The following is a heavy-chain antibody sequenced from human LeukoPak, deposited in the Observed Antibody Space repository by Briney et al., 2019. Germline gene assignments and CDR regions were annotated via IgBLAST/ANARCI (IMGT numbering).Heavy chain of an antibody. V-gene: IGHV3-64D*09. J-gene: IGHJ4*02. CDR2: ISSNGGST. D-gene: IGHD1-1*01. CDR3: ARDWGTTGTTGWMFDY. CDR1: GFTFSSYA. Sequence: GGSLRLSCSASGFTFSSYAMHWVRQAPGKGLEYVSAISSNGGSTYYADSVKGRFTISRDNSKNTLYLQMSSLRAEDTAVYYCARDWGTTGTTGWMFDYWGQGTLVTVSS.